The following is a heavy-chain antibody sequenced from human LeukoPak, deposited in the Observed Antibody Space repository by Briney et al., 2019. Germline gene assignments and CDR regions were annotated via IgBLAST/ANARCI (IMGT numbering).Heavy chain of an antibody. CDR2: ISGSGVTT. J-gene: IGHJ1*01. CDR3: AKRVVVGATSPYSDFQD. V-gene: IGHV3-23*01. D-gene: IGHD1-26*01. CDR1: GFTFSSYA. Sequence: GGSLRLSCVASGFTFSSYAMGWVRQAPGKGLEWVSAISGSGVTTHYAGSVKGRLSISRDNSKNTLYLQMDSLRAEDTALYYCAKRVVVGATSPYSDFQDWGQGTLVTVSS.